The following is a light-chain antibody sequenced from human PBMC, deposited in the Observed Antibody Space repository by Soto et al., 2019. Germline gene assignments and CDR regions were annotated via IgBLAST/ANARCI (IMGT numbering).Light chain of an antibody. Sequence: QSALTQPPSASGSPGQSVAISCTGTSSDVGGYNYVSWYQQHPGKAPKLIISEVSKRPSGVPDRFSGSKSGNTASLTVSGLQAEDEADYYCSSHAGSNKASVFGTGTKLTVL. CDR2: EVS. CDR3: SSHAGSNKASV. V-gene: IGLV2-8*01. CDR1: SSDVGGYNY. J-gene: IGLJ1*01.